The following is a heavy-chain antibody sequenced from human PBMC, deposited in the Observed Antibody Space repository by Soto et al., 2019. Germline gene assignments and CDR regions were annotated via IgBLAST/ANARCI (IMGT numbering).Heavy chain of an antibody. V-gene: IGHV4-39*01. CDR2: IYYSGST. D-gene: IGHD6-19*01. Sequence: SETLSLTCTVSGGSISSSSYYWGWIRQPPGKGLEWIGSIYYSGSTYYDPSLKSRVTISVDTSKNQFSLKLSSVTAADTAVYYCARPLYSSGWYGWFDPWGQGTLVTVSS. CDR3: ARPLYSSGWYGWFDP. CDR1: GGSISSSSYY. J-gene: IGHJ5*02.